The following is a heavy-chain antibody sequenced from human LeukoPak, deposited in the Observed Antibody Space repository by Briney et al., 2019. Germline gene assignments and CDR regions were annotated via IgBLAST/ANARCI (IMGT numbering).Heavy chain of an antibody. CDR1: GFTFSNYG. J-gene: IGHJ4*02. Sequence: GGSLRLSCAASGFTFSNYGMHWVRQAPGKGLEWVAVISYDGSNKYYADSVKGRFTISRDNAKNSLYLQMNSLRAEDTAVYYCARASSDYYGSDYWGQGTLVTVSS. D-gene: IGHD3-10*01. CDR2: ISYDGSNK. CDR3: ARASSDYYGSDY. V-gene: IGHV3-30*03.